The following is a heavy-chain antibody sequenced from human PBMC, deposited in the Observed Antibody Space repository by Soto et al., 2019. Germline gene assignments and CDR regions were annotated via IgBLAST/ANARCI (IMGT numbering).Heavy chain of an antibody. CDR2: IKQDGSEK. CDR1: GSTFSSYL. J-gene: IGHJ6*02. Sequence: GGSLRLSWAASGSTFSSYLMSWVRQAPGKGLEWVANIKQDGSEKYYVDSVKGRFTISRDNAKNSLYLQMNSLRAEDTAVYYCARDRYYYVALDVRGQGTTVTVSS. V-gene: IGHV3-7*03. CDR3: ARDRYYYVALDV.